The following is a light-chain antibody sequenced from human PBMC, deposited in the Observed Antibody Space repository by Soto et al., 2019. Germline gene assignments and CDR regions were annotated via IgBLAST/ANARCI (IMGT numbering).Light chain of an antibody. CDR3: QQYKNWPPLT. Sequence: EIVMTQSPATLSVSPGERVTLSCRASQSVSSNLAWYQQKPGQAPRLLIYGAFTRATGIPARFSGSGSGTEVTLTISSLQSEDFAVDYCQQYKNWPPLTFGGGTKVEIK. V-gene: IGKV3-15*01. CDR1: QSVSSN. J-gene: IGKJ4*01. CDR2: GAF.